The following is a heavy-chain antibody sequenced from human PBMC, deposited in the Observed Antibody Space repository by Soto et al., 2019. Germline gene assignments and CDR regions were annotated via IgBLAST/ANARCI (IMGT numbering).Heavy chain of an antibody. D-gene: IGHD6-19*01. J-gene: IGHJ6*01. CDR2: INHGGTT. CDR3: ARGRGQSRGWGWYNYYGLDV. Sequence: PSETLSLTCAVYGGSFSGYHWSWIRQSPGKGLEWIGEINHGGTTNYKSSLKSRVTISIDTSKNQFSLKVTSVTAADTAVYYCARGRGQSRGWGWYNYYGLDVWGRGPRSPSPQ. V-gene: IGHV4-34*01. CDR1: GGSFSGYH.